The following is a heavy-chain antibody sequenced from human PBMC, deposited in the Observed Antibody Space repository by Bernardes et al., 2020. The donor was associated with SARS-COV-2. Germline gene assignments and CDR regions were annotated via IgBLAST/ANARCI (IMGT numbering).Heavy chain of an antibody. CDR3: ARDRKVSIFGVVIIADAFDI. CDR2: IYTSGST. CDR1: GGTISSYY. J-gene: IGHJ3*02. D-gene: IGHD3-3*01. V-gene: IGHV4-4*07. Sequence: SETLSLTYTVSGGTISSYYWSWIRQPAGKGLEWIGRIYTSGSTNYNPSLKSRVTMSVDTSKNQFSLKLSSVTAADTAVYYCARDRKVSIFGVVIIADAFDIWGQGTMVTVSS.